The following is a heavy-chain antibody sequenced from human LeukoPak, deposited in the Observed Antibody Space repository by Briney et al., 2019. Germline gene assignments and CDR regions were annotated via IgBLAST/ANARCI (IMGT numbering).Heavy chain of an antibody. CDR2: ISSSSSTI. J-gene: IGHJ4*02. CDR3: ARDRRWLQLNHDY. D-gene: IGHD5-24*01. Sequence: GGSLRLSCAASGFTFSSYSMNWVRQATGKGLEWVSYISSSSSTIYYADSVKGRFTISREYAKNSLYLQMSSLKAEDTAVYYCARDRRWLQLNHDYWGQGTLVTVSS. CDR1: GFTFSSYS. V-gene: IGHV3-48*01.